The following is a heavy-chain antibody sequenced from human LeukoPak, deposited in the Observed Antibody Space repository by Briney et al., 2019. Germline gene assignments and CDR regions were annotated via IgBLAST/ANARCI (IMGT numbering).Heavy chain of an antibody. Sequence: GGSLRLSCAASGFTFSAYAMSCVRQAPGKGLEWVSAISGSGGSTYYADSVKGRFTISRDNSKNTLYLQMNSLRAEDTAVYFCAPGSNSYYHFDYWGQGTLVTVSS. J-gene: IGHJ4*02. CDR1: GFTFSAYA. CDR2: ISGSGGST. V-gene: IGHV3-23*01. D-gene: IGHD3-22*01. CDR3: APGSNSYYHFDY.